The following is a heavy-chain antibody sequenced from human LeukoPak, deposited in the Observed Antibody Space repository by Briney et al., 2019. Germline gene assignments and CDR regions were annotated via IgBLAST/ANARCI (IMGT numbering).Heavy chain of an antibody. D-gene: IGHD1-26*01. CDR2: ISSSSSTI. Sequence: PGGSLRLSCAASGFTFSTYSMNWVRQAPGKGLEWVSYISSSSSTIYYADSVKGRFTISRDNSKNTLYLQMNSLRAEDTAVYYCAKGSWYEWELFPGAFDIWGQGTMVTVSS. V-gene: IGHV3-48*01. CDR3: AKGSWYEWELFPGAFDI. CDR1: GFTFSTYS. J-gene: IGHJ3*02.